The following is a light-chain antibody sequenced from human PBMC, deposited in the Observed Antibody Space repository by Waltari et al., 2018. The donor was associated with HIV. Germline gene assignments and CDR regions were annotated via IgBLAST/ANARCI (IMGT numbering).Light chain of an antibody. CDR3: SSYATNTTVI. Sequence: QSALTQPASVSGSPGQSLTTSCTGTTRDVGGYALVPWFQQPPGKAPHLLIYDVTSRPSGTSDRFSGSKSGATASLTISGLQAEDEADYYCSSYATNTTVIFGGGTKVTFL. CDR2: DVT. CDR1: TRDVGGYAL. V-gene: IGLV2-14*03. J-gene: IGLJ2*01.